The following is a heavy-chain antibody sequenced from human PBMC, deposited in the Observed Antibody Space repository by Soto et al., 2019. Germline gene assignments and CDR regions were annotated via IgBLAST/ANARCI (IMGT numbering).Heavy chain of an antibody. CDR2: IIPIFGTA. D-gene: IGHD6-6*01. CDR3: ASGGLSSSSFDYYYGMGV. J-gene: IGHJ6*02. CDR1: GGTFSSYA. Sequence: SVKVSCKASGGTFSSYAISWVRQAPGQGLEWMGGIIPIFGTANYAQKFQGRVTITADESTSTAYMELSSLRSEDTAVYYCASGGLSSSSFDYYYGMGVWGQGTTVTVSS. V-gene: IGHV1-69*13.